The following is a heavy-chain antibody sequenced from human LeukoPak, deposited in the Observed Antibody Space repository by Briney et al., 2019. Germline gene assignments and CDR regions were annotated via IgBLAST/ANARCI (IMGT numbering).Heavy chain of an antibody. Sequence: SETLSLTCAVSGGSISSGGYSWSWIRQPPGKGLEWIGYIYHSGSTYYNPSLKSRVTISVDRSKNQFSLKLSSVTAADTAVYYCARVSGSYSDYWGQGTLVTVSS. D-gene: IGHD1-26*01. CDR3: ARVSGSYSDY. V-gene: IGHV4-30-2*01. CDR1: GGSISSGGYS. J-gene: IGHJ4*02. CDR2: IYHSGST.